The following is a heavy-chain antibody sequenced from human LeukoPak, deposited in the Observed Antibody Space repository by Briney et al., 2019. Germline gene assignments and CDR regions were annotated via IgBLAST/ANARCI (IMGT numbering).Heavy chain of an antibody. CDR1: GFTFSSYS. Sequence: PGGSLRLSCAASGFTFSSYSMNWVRQAPGKGLEWVSSISSSSSYIYYADSVKGRFTISRDNAKNSLYLQMNSLRAEDTAVYYCARDGSFYDSSGYGDYWGQGTLVTVSS. CDR3: ARDGSFYDSSGYGDY. V-gene: IGHV3-21*01. D-gene: IGHD3-22*01. J-gene: IGHJ4*02. CDR2: ISSSSSYI.